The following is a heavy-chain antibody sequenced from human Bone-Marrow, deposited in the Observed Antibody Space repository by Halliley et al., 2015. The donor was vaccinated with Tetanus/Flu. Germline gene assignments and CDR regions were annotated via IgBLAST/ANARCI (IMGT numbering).Heavy chain of an antibody. V-gene: IGHV3-33*01. CDR1: GFAFSDYG. CDR3: ARFDAWLVRGILNYNGLDV. D-gene: IGHD6-19*01. CDR2: IWSDGSRT. Sequence: SLRLSCAASGFAFSDYGMHWVRQAPGQGLEWVAVIWSDGSRTYYAVTVKGRFTISRDKSKNMVYLQMNSLRAEDTAVYYCARFDAWLVRGILNYNGLDVWGQGTTVTVSS. J-gene: IGHJ6*02.